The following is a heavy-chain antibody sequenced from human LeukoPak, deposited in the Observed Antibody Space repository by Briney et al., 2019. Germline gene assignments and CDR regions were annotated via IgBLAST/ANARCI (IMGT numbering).Heavy chain of an antibody. D-gene: IGHD3-22*01. CDR3: ATSYDSSGCD. CDR2: IKQDGSIQ. J-gene: IGHJ4*02. V-gene: IGHV3-7*01. Sequence: GGSLRLSCTASGFTFSSFWMAWVRQAPGKGREWVANIKQDGSIQHYGDSVKGRFNISRDNAKNSLYLQMNNLRAEDTALYYCATSYDSSGCDWGQGTLVTVSS. CDR1: GFTFSSFW.